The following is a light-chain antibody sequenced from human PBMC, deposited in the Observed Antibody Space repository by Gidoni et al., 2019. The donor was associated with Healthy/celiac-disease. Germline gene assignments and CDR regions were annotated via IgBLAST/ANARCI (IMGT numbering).Light chain of an antibody. CDR2: SNN. V-gene: IGLV1-44*01. J-gene: IGLJ2*01. CDR1: SSNIGSNT. Sequence: QSVLTQPPSPSGTPGPRVTISCSGSSSNIGSNTVNWYQQLPGTAPKPLIYSNNQRPSGVTDRFSGSKSGTSASLAIRGLQSEGEADYYCAAWDDSLNGVVFGGGTKLTVL. CDR3: AAWDDSLNGVV.